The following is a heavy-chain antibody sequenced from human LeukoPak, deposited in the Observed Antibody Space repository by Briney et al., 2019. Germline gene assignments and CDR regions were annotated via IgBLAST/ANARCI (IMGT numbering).Heavy chain of an antibody. CDR1: GGSISSYY. J-gene: IGHJ5*02. CDR3: ARGGIGYCSSTSCRGRAWFDP. V-gene: IGHV4-4*07. CDR2: IYTSGST. D-gene: IGHD2-2*01. Sequence: SETLSLTCNVSGGSISSYYWSWIRQPAGKGLEWIGRIYTSGSTNYNPSLKSRVTMSVDTSKNQFSLKLSSVTAADTAVYYCARGGIGYCSSTSCRGRAWFDPWGQGTLVTVSS.